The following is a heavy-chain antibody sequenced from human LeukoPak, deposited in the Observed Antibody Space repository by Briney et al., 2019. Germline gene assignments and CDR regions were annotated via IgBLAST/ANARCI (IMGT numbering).Heavy chain of an antibody. Sequence: ASVKVSCKASGYTFTSYGISWVRQAPGQGLEWMGWISAYNSNTNYAQKLQGRVTMTTDTSTSTAYMELRSLRSDDTAVYYCAREANYGSGSYAFDIWGQGTMVTVSS. CDR3: AREANYGSGSYAFDI. D-gene: IGHD3-10*01. V-gene: IGHV1-18*01. CDR1: GYTFTSYG. CDR2: ISAYNSNT. J-gene: IGHJ3*02.